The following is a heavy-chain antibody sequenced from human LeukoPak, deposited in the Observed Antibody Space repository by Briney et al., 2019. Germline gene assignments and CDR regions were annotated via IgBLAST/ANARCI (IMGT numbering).Heavy chain of an antibody. J-gene: IGHJ4*02. CDR1: EXTFSSFT. CDR2: ISYDGRNK. D-gene: IGHD6-19*01. V-gene: IGHV3-30*04. CDR3: ARAPLHSNGWSFDY. Sequence: GGSLRLSCAASEXTFSSFTMHWVRQAPGKGLEWVAVISYDGRNKYYAVSVKGRFTISRDNSKNTLYLQMNSLRPEDTAVYYCARAPLHSNGWSFDYWGQGTLVTVSS.